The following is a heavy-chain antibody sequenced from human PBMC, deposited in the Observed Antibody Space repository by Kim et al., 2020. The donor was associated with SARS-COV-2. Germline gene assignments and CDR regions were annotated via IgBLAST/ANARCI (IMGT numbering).Heavy chain of an antibody. V-gene: IGHV1-2*04. Sequence: ASVKVSCKASGYTFTGYYMHWVRQAPGQGLEWMGWINPNSGGTNYAQKFQGWVTMTRDTSISTAYMELSRLRSDDTAVYYCARDRTFLGNLFHHVVVTAITSYGMDVWGQGTTVTVSS. CDR2: INPNSGGT. CDR3: ARDRTFLGNLFHHVVVTAITSYGMDV. J-gene: IGHJ6*02. CDR1: GYTFTGYY. D-gene: IGHD2-21*02.